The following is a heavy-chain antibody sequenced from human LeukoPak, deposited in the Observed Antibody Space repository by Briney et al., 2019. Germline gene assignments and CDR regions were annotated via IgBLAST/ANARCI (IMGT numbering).Heavy chain of an antibody. D-gene: IGHD2-8*01. CDR1: GYTFTSYG. J-gene: IGHJ4*02. V-gene: IGHV1-18*01. CDR3: ARDRGECTNDVCYREYFDY. Sequence: ASVKVSCKASGYTFTSYGISWVRQAPGQGLEWMGWTSTYNVDTNYAQKLQGRVTMTTDTSTSTDYLELWRVRSDDTAVYYCARDRGECTNDVCYREYFDYWGQGTLVTVSS. CDR2: TSTYNVDT.